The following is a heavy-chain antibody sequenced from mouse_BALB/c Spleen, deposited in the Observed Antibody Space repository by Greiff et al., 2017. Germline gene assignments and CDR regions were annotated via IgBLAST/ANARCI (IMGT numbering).Heavy chain of an antibody. Sequence: DVKLVESGGGLVQPGGSLKLSCAASGFTFSSYTMSWVRQTPEKRLEWVAYISNGGGSTYYPDTVKGRFTISRDNAKNTLYLQMSSLKSEDTAMYYCARRGYYYGSSYWYFDVWGAGTTVTVSS. CDR2: ISNGGGST. CDR1: GFTFSSYT. D-gene: IGHD1-1*01. J-gene: IGHJ1*01. V-gene: IGHV5-12-2*01. CDR3: ARRGYYYGSSYWYFDV.